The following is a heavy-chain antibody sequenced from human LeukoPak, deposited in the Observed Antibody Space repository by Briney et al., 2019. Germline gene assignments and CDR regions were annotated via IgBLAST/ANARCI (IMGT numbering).Heavy chain of an antibody. Sequence: GGSLRLSCAASGFTFSSYAMHWVRQAPGKGLEWVAVISYDGSNKYYADPVKGRFTISRDNAKNSLYLQMNSLRAEDTAVYYCARDLPIFGVAPGFDYWGQGTLVTVSS. CDR2: ISYDGSNK. CDR1: GFTFSSYA. D-gene: IGHD3-3*01. J-gene: IGHJ4*02. CDR3: ARDLPIFGVAPGFDY. V-gene: IGHV3-30-3*01.